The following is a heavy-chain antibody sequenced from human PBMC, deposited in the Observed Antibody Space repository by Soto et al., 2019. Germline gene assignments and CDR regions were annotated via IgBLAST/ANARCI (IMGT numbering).Heavy chain of an antibody. CDR2: IYHSGNT. CDR1: GGSFNDYY. V-gene: IGHV4-34*02. CDR3: ARVRRGFNRESWSCWYNGMDV. D-gene: IGHD3-16*01. Sequence: QVQLQQWGAGLLKPSETLSLTCAVNGGSFNDYYWAWIRQPPGKGLEWIGEIYHSGNTYYNPSLESRVIMSVDTSKKQFSLRLNSVTAADTAMYYCARVRRGFNRESWSCWYNGMDVWGQGTTVTVS. J-gene: IGHJ6*02.